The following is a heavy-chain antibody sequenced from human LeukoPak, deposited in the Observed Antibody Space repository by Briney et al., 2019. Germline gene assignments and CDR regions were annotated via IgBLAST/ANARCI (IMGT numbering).Heavy chain of an antibody. CDR1: GFPFTTYH. CDR2: NSVSSDYI. J-gene: IGHJ4*02. CDR3: AKDVYGSGSSVDIDY. Sequence: PGGSLRLSCAASGFPFTTYHMAWVRQAPGKGLEWVSSNSVSSDYIFYAASVEGRFTISRDNAKNSLYLQMNSLRAEDTALYYCAKDVYGSGSSVDIDYWGQGTLVTVSS. D-gene: IGHD3-10*01. V-gene: IGHV3-21*04.